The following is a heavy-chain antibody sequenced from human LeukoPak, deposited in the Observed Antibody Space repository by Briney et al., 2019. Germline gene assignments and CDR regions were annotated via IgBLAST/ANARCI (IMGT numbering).Heavy chain of an antibody. CDR3: ARVLHAPYLIDS. Sequence: KPSETLSLTCTVSDSSITSTYYWAWLRQPPGKGLEWIATVFRLQTVRTFNNPSLGSRVTMSLDPSHNQFSLNLTSVTAADTALYFCARVLHAPYLIDSWGQGTLVTVS. CDR1: DSSITSTYY. D-gene: IGHD2-8*01. J-gene: IGHJ4*02. V-gene: IGHV4-38-2*02. CDR2: VFRLQTVRT.